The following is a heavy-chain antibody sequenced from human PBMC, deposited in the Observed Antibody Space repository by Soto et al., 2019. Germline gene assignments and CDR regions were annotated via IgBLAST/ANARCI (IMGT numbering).Heavy chain of an antibody. Sequence: QVQLQQSGPGLVKPSQTLSLTCAISGDSVSSNSAAWNWIRQSPSRGLEWLGRTYYRSKWYNDYALSAQSRIXXNXDXCRNQFSLQLNSVTHEDTAVYYCARDDSSSWYYFDYWGQGTLVTVSS. J-gene: IGHJ4*02. V-gene: IGHV6-1*01. CDR1: GDSVSSNSAA. CDR2: TYYRSKWYN. D-gene: IGHD6-13*01. CDR3: ARDDSSSWYYFDY.